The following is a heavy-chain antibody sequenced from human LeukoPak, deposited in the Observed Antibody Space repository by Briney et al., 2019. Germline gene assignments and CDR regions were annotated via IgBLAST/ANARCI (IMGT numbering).Heavy chain of an antibody. CDR3: AREFSSGPYSSSSGLDY. J-gene: IGHJ4*02. V-gene: IGHV1-46*01. D-gene: IGHD6-6*01. Sequence: ASVKVSCKASGYTFTSYYMHWVRQAHGQGLEWMGIINPSGGSTSYAQKFQGRVTMTRDTSTGTVYMELSSLRSEDTAVYYCAREFSSGPYSSSSGLDYWGQGTLVTVSS. CDR2: INPSGGST. CDR1: GYTFTSYY.